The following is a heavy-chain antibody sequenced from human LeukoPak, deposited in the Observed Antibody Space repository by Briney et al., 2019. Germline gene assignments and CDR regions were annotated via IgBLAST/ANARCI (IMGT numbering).Heavy chain of an antibody. D-gene: IGHD3-16*01. CDR3: ARELHDYVWGGYSRKFDY. CDR2: IYYSGST. V-gene: IGHV4-61*01. CDR1: GGSVSSGSYY. Sequence: SETLSLTCTVSGGSVSSGSYYWSWIRQPPGKGLEWIGYIYYSGSTNYNPSLKSRVTISVDTSKNQFSLKLSSVTAADTAVYYCARELHDYVWGGYSRKFDYWGQGTLVTVSS. J-gene: IGHJ4*02.